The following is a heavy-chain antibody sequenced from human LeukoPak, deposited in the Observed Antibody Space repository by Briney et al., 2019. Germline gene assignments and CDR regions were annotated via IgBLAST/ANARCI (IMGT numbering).Heavy chain of an antibody. CDR3: ARFVGSGSYYGLDY. CDR1: GYTFTSYP. D-gene: IGHD3-10*01. J-gene: IGHJ4*02. V-gene: IGHV7-4-1*02. Sequence: ASVKVSCKASGYTFTSYPLSWVRQAPGQGLEWMGWINTNTAIPTYAPDFTGRFVFSLDTSVSTAYLQIISLKAEDTAVYYCARFVGSGSYYGLDYWGQGTLVTVSS. CDR2: INTNTAIP.